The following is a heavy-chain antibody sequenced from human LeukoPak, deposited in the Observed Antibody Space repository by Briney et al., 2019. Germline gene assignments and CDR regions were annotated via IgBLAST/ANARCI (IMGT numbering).Heavy chain of an antibody. Sequence: GRSLRLSCAASGFTFSSYGMHWVRQAPGKGLEWVAVIWYDGSNKYYADSVKGRFTISGDNSKNTLYLQMNSLRAEDTAVYYCASHWNDGAIDYWGQGTLVTVSS. J-gene: IGHJ4*02. V-gene: IGHV3-33*01. CDR1: GFTFSSYG. CDR3: ASHWNDGAIDY. CDR2: IWYDGSNK. D-gene: IGHD1-1*01.